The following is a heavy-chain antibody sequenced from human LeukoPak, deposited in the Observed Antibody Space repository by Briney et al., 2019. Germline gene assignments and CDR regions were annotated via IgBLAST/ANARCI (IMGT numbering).Heavy chain of an antibody. CDR3: ARGIGSYRNFDY. CDR1: GFSFSSYA. CDR2: INHSGST. J-gene: IGHJ4*02. D-gene: IGHD1-26*01. V-gene: IGHV4-34*01. Sequence: GSLRLSCAASGFSFSSYAMSWIRQPPGKGLEWIGEINHSGSTNYNPSLKSRVTISVDTSKNQFSLKLSSVTAADTAVYYCARGIGSYRNFDYWGQGTLVTVSS.